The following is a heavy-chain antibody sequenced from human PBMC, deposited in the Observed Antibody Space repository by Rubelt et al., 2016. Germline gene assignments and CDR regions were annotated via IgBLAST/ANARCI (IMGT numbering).Heavy chain of an antibody. CDR3: ASRYSSSWYRGWFDP. J-gene: IGHJ5*02. V-gene: IGHV1-18*01. CDR1: GYTFTSYG. Sequence: QVQLVQSGAEVKKPGSSVKVSCKASGYTFTSYGISWVRQAPGQGLEWMGWISAYNGNTNYAQKLQGRVTMTTDTSTSTAYMELRSLRSDDTAVYYCASRYSSSWYRGWFDPWGQGTLVTVSS. D-gene: IGHD6-13*01. CDR2: ISAYNGNT.